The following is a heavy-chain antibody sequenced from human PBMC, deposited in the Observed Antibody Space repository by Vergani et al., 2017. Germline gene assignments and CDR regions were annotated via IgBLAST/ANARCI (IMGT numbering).Heavy chain of an antibody. Sequence: EERLVESGGGLVTPGGSLRLSCAASGFTFSNAWMTWARQGPGKGLEWVGRIKSKTAGGTTDYAAPVKGRFTISRDDSKNTLFLQMNNLKTEDTAVYYCNTRFKSGWSGEYWGKGTLVTV. J-gene: IGHJ4*02. D-gene: IGHD6-19*01. CDR2: IKSKTAGGTT. CDR1: GFTFSNAW. V-gene: IGHV3-15*01. CDR3: NTRFKSGWSGEY.